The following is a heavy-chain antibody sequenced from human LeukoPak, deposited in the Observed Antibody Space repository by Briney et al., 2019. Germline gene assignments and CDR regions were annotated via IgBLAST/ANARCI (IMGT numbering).Heavy chain of an antibody. V-gene: IGHV3-48*04. Sequence: GGSLRLSCAASGFTFGDYGMSWVRQAPGKGLEWVSYISSSGSTIYYADSVKGRFTISRDNAKNSLYLQMNSLRAEDTAVYYCARGPITMIVVAHDDAFDIWGQGTMVTVSS. D-gene: IGHD3-22*01. CDR2: ISSSGSTI. J-gene: IGHJ3*02. CDR3: ARGPITMIVVAHDDAFDI. CDR1: GFTFGDYG.